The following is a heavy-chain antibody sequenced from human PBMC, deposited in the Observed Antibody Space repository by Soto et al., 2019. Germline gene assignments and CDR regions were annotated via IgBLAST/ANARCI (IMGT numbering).Heavy chain of an antibody. V-gene: IGHV3-30-3*01. J-gene: IGHJ4*02. CDR2: ISYDGSNK. D-gene: IGHD3-22*01. CDR1: GFTFSSYA. Sequence: PGGSLRLSCAASGFTFSSYAIHWVRQAPGKGLEWVAVISYDGSNKYYADSVKGRFTISRDNSKNTLYLQMNSLRAEDTAVYYCARDPALDYYDSSGYPIWGQGTLVTVSS. CDR3: ARDPALDYYDSSGYPI.